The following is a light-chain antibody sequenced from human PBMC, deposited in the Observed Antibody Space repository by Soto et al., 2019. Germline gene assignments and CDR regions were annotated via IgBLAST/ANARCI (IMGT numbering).Light chain of an antibody. J-gene: IGKJ2*01. CDR3: QQYGSSPLYS. V-gene: IGKV1-39*01. Sequence: DIQMTQSPSSLPASLGDRVTITCRASQTINNYLHWYQQRPGEAPKLLIYSASNLQTGVPPRFSGSGSGTDFTLTISRLEPEDSAVYYCQQYGSSPLYSFGQGTKLAIK. CDR2: SAS. CDR1: QTINNY.